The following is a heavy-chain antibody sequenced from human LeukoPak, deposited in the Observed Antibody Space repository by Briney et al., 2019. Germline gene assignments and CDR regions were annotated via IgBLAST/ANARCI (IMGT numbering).Heavy chain of an antibody. Sequence: HGGTLRLSCAASGFTFSSYSMNGVRQAPGKGLDWVSFITISSAYIYYADSVKGRFTISSDNAKNSLYLQMNSLRAEDTDLYYCARIDTYYYDSSGYYSAFDIWGHGTIVTVSS. CDR2: ITISSAYI. D-gene: IGHD3-22*01. CDR3: ARIDTYYYDSSGYYSAFDI. V-gene: IGHV3-21*04. CDR1: GFTFSSYS. J-gene: IGHJ3*02.